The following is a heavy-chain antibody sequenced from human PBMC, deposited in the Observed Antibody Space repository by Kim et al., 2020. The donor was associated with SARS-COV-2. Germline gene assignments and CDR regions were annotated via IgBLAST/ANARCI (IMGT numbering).Heavy chain of an antibody. CDR3: AREVDTAFFDY. CDR2: IYYSGST. D-gene: IGHD5-18*01. CDR1: GGSISSYY. V-gene: IGHV4-59*13. Sequence: SETLSLTCTVSGGSISSYYWSWIRQPPGKGLEWIGYIYYSGSTNYNPSLKSRVTISVDTSKNQFSLKLSSVTAADTAVYYCAREVDTAFFDYWGQGTLVTVSS. J-gene: IGHJ4*02.